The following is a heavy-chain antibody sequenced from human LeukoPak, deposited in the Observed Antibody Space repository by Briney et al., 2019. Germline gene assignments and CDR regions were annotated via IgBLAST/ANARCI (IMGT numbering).Heavy chain of an antibody. CDR1: GFTFSSYG. CDR2: ISYDGSNK. V-gene: IGHV3-30*18. CDR3: AKGYSYGRRGGFDP. J-gene: IGHJ5*02. Sequence: GGSLRLSCAASGFTFSSYGMHWVRQAPGKGLEWVAVISYDGSNKYYADSVKGRFTISRDNSKNTLYLQMNSLRAEDTAVYYCAKGYSYGRRGGFDPWGQGTLVTVSS. D-gene: IGHD5-18*01.